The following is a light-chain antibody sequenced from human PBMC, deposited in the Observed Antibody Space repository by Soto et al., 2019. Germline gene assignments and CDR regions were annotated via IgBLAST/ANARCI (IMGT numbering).Light chain of an antibody. Sequence: DIQMTQSPSTLSAYVEDRVTITCRASQSISSWLAWYQQKPGKAPKLLIYDASSLESGVPSRFSGSGSGTEFTLTISSLQPDDFATYYCQQYNSYLTFGGGTKVDIK. CDR1: QSISSW. V-gene: IGKV1-5*01. J-gene: IGKJ4*01. CDR3: QQYNSYLT. CDR2: DAS.